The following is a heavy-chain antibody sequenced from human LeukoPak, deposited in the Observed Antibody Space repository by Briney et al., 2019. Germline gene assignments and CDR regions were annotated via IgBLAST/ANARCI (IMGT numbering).Heavy chain of an antibody. J-gene: IGHJ4*02. CDR1: GFTFTTYW. V-gene: IGHV3-74*03. CDR3: IGRLGDRDDY. Sequence: GSLRLSCAASGFTFTTYWMYWVRQAPGKGLVWVSSIKSDGSITKYADSVKGRFTISRDNAKNTLYLQMNGLRAEDTAVYYCIGRLGDRDDYWGQGTLVTVSS. D-gene: IGHD3-16*01. CDR2: IKSDGSIT.